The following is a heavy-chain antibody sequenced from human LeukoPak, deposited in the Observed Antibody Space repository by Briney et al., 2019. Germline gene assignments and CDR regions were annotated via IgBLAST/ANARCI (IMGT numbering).Heavy chain of an antibody. CDR1: GGSISSSSYY. CDR2: IYYSGST. J-gene: IGHJ5*02. V-gene: IGHV4-39*01. Sequence: SETLSLTCTVSGGSISSSSYYWGWIRQPPGKGLEWIGSIYYSGSTYHNPSLKSRVTISVDTSKNQFSLKLSSVTAADTAVYYCACIYGYSSGWYRANAAQNWFDPWGQGTLVTVSS. D-gene: IGHD6-19*01. CDR3: ACIYGYSSGWYRANAAQNWFDP.